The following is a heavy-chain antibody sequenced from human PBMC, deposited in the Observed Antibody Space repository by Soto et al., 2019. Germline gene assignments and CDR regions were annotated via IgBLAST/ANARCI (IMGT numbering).Heavy chain of an antibody. J-gene: IGHJ4*02. CDR1: AFTFSSYW. CDR2: IKQDGSEK. Sequence: ESGGGLVQPRGSLRLSCAASAFTFSSYWMSWVRQAPGKGLEWVANIKQDGSEKYYVDSVKGRFTISRDNAKNSLYLQMNSLRAEDTAVYYCARASRVRGVIRFDYWGQGTLVTVSS. D-gene: IGHD3-10*01. CDR3: ARASRVRGVIRFDY. V-gene: IGHV3-7*01.